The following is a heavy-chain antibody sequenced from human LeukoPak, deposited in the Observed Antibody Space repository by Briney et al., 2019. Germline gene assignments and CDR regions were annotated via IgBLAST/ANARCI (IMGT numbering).Heavy chain of an antibody. D-gene: IGHD6-19*01. Sequence: ASVKVSCKASGYTFTSYGISWVRQAPGQGLEWMGWISAYNGNTDYAQKLQGRVTMTTDTSTSTAYMELRSLRSDDTAVYYCARVAVAGRTNRPFDYRGQGTLVTVSS. CDR2: ISAYNGNT. V-gene: IGHV1-18*01. J-gene: IGHJ4*02. CDR3: ARVAVAGRTNRPFDY. CDR1: GYTFTSYG.